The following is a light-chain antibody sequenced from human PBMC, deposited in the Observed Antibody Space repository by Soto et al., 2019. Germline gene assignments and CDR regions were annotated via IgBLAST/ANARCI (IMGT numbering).Light chain of an antibody. J-gene: IGKJ4*01. V-gene: IGKV3-15*01. Sequence: EIVMTQSPATLSVSPGERATLSCRASQSFSSNLAWYQQKPGQAPRLLIYGASTRATGIPARFSGSGSGAEFTLTISSLQSEDFAVYYCQQYNNWHLLTFGGGTKVEIK. CDR1: QSFSSN. CDR2: GAS. CDR3: QQYNNWHLLT.